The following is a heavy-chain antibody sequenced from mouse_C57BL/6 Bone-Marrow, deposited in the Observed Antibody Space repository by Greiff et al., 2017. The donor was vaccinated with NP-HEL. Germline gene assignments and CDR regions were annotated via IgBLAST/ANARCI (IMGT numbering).Heavy chain of an antibody. CDR2: ISSGSSTI. CDR1: GFTFSDYG. CDR3: ASPYYSNYRFAY. J-gene: IGHJ3*01. D-gene: IGHD2-5*01. Sequence: EVKVVESGGGLVKPGGSLKLSCAASGFTFSDYGMHWVRQAPEKGLEWVAYISSGSSTIYYADTVKGRFTISRDNAKNTLFLQMTSLRSEDTAMYYCASPYYSNYRFAYWGQGTLVTVSA. V-gene: IGHV5-17*01.